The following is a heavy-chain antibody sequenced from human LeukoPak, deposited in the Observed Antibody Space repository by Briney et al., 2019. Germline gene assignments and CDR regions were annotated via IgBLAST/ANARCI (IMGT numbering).Heavy chain of an antibody. CDR2: IRYDGSNK. CDR1: GFTFSSYG. J-gene: IGHJ4*02. D-gene: IGHD3-10*01. Sequence: PGGSLRLSCAASGFTFSSYGMHWVRQAPGKGLEWVAFIRYDGSNKYYADSVKGRFTISRDNAKNTLYLQINSLTAEDTAVYYCARAMRNYYGLDYWGQGTPLTVSS. CDR3: ARAMRNYYGLDY. V-gene: IGHV3-30*02.